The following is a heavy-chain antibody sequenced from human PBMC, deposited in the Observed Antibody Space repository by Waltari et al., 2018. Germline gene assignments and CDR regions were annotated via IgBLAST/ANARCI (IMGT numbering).Heavy chain of an antibody. J-gene: IGHJ4*02. Sequence: QVQLQESGPGLVKPSEPLSLPGTVSVGSIISHHWSWIRKPPGKGLEWIGYIYYSGSTNYNPSLKSRVTISVDTSKNQFSLKLSSVTAADTAVYYCARGDYIWGSYYRLDYWGQGTLVTVSS. D-gene: IGHD3-16*01. CDR2: IYYSGST. CDR1: VGSIISHH. V-gene: IGHV4-59*11. CDR3: ARGDYIWGSYYRLDY.